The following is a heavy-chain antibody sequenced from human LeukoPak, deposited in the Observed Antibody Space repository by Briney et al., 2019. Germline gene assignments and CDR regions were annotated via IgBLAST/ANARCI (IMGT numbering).Heavy chain of an antibody. D-gene: IGHD1-26*01. Sequence: SETLSLTCTVSGGSISSYYWSWIRQPPGKGLEWIGYIYYSGSTNYNPSLKSRVTISVDTSKNQFSLRLSSVTAADTAVYYCARDSGSSPTFDYWGQGTLVTVSS. CDR2: IYYSGST. CDR3: ARDSGSSPTFDY. V-gene: IGHV4-59*01. J-gene: IGHJ4*02. CDR1: GGSISSYY.